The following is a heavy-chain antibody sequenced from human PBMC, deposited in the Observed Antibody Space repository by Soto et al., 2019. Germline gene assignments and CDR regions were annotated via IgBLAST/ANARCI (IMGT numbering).Heavy chain of an antibody. Sequence: GGSLRLSCAASGFTVSNSYMSWVRQAPGKGLEWVSLIYSGGSTYYADSVKGRFTISRDNSKNTLSLQMNNLRAEDTAIYYCARYRSRGVAESWGQGTLVTVSS. V-gene: IGHV3-66*01. CDR3: ARYRSRGVAES. J-gene: IGHJ5*02. D-gene: IGHD3-16*02. CDR2: IYSGGST. CDR1: GFTVSNSY.